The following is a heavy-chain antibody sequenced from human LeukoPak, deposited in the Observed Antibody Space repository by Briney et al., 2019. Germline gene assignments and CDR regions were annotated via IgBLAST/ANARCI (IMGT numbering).Heavy chain of an antibody. CDR2: INPNSGGT. Sequence: ASVKVSCKASGYTFTGYYMHWVRQAPGQGLEWMGWINPNSGGTNYAQTFQGWVTMTRDTSISTAYMALSRLRADDTAVYYCARAYDTCMDVWGKGTTVTVSS. V-gene: IGHV1-2*04. J-gene: IGHJ6*04. CDR3: ARAYDTCMDV. CDR1: GYTFTGYY. D-gene: IGHD3-9*01.